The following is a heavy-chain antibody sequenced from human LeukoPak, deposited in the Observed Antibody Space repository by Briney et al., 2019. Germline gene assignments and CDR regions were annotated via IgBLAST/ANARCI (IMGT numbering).Heavy chain of an antibody. CDR2: ISSSSKI. V-gene: IGHV3-48*02. CDR3: ARSANPGVHDFDP. J-gene: IGHJ5*02. Sequence: GGSLRPSCAASGFTFSSYAMAWVRQAPGKGLEWLPYISSSSKINYADSAKGRFTISRDNAKNSLYLQMNSLRDEDTAVYYCARSANPGVHDFDPWGQGTLVTVSS. CDR1: GFTFSSYA. D-gene: IGHD6-6*01.